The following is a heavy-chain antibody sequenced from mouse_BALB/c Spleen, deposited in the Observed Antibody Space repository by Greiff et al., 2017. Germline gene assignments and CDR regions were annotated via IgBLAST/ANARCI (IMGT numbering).Heavy chain of an antibody. CDR1: GFTFNTNA. CDR3: VRGRYDADAMDY. D-gene: IGHD2-14*01. Sequence: EVQLVETGGGLVQPKGSLKLSCAASGFTFNTNAMNWVRQAPGKGLEWVARIRSKSNNYATYYADSVKDRFTISRDDSQSMLYLQMNNLKTEDTAMYYCVRGRYDADAMDYWGQGTSVTVSS. V-gene: IGHV10S3*01. J-gene: IGHJ4*01. CDR2: IRSKSNNYAT.